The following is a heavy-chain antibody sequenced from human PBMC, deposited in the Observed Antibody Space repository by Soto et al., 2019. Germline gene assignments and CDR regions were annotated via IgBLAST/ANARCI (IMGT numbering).Heavy chain of an antibody. CDR3: ASGHDAYKVRY. CDR1: GGSISSGGTGSY. CDR2: IYYTGNT. Sequence: PSETMCLTCTVSGGSISSGGTGSYWTWIRQLPGKGLEWIGYIYYTGNTYYNPSLKSRPTISIDTSENQFSLKLTSVTAADTAVYFCASGHDAYKVRYWGQGTLVTVSS. V-gene: IGHV4-31*03. D-gene: IGHD1-1*01. J-gene: IGHJ4*02.